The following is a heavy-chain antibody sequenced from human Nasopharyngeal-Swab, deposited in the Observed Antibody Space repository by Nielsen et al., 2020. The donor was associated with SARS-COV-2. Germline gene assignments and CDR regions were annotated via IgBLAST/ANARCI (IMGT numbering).Heavy chain of an antibody. D-gene: IGHD1-26*01. CDR2: ISYDGSNK. J-gene: IGHJ4*02. V-gene: IGHV3-30*18. Sequence: GGSLRLSCAASGLTFSSYGMHWVRKAPGKGLEWVAVISYDGSNKYYADSVKGRFTISRDNSKNMLYLQMNSLRAEDTAVYYCAKGPVGATGYSFDYWGQGTLVTVSS. CDR1: GLTFSSYG. CDR3: AKGPVGATGYSFDY.